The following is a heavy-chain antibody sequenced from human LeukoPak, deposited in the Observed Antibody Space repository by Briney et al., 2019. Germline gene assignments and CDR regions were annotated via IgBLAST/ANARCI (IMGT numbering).Heavy chain of an antibody. CDR2: ISAYNGNT. CDR1: GYTFTSYG. J-gene: IGHJ4*02. V-gene: IGHV1-18*01. CDR3: ARGCSSTSCLVNFDY. D-gene: IGHD2-2*01. Sequence: GASVKVSCKASGYTFTSYGISWVRQAPGQGLEWMGWISAYNGNTNYAQKLQGRVTMTTDTSTSTAYMELRSLRSDDTAVYYCARGCSSTSCLVNFDYWGQGTLVTVSS.